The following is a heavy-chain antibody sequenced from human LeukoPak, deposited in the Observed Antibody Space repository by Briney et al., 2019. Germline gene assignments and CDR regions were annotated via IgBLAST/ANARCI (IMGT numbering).Heavy chain of an antibody. Sequence: GGSLRLSCAASGFTFSSYAMSWVHQAPGKGLEWVSAISGSGGSTYYADSVKGRFTISRDNSKNTLYLQMNSLRAEDTAVYYCAKDGNYDFWSGYYPDYWGQGTLVTVSS. D-gene: IGHD3-3*01. V-gene: IGHV3-23*01. CDR1: GFTFSSYA. J-gene: IGHJ4*02. CDR2: ISGSGGST. CDR3: AKDGNYDFWSGYYPDY.